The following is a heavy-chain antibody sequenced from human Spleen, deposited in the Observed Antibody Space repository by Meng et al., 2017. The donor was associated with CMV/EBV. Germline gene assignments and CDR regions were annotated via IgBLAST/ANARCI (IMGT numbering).Heavy chain of an antibody. Sequence: GESLKISCAASGFTFSSYEMNWVRQAPGKGLEWVSYISDSGSSKYYADSVKGRFTVSRDNAKKSLFLQMNSLRAEDTAIYYCTRGHIGPLYWGQGMLVTVSS. J-gene: IGHJ4*02. CDR3: TRGHIGPLY. D-gene: IGHD2-21*01. V-gene: IGHV3-48*03. CDR2: ISDSGSSK. CDR1: GFTFSSYE.